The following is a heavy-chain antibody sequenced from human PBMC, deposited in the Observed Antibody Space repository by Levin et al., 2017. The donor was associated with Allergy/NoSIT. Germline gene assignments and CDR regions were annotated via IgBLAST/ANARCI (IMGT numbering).Heavy chain of an antibody. J-gene: IGHJ5*02. CDR3: ARGVAVAATFGKYNWFDP. CDR1: GFTFSNFA. Sequence: PGGSLRLSCAASGFTFSNFAMHWVRQAPGKGLEYISGISTDGSRTYYGSSVKGRSTISRDNTKNTLYLQMGSLRADDMAVYYCARGVAVAATFGKYNWFDPWGQGTLVTVSS. V-gene: IGHV3-64*01. CDR2: ISTDGSRT. D-gene: IGHD6-19*01.